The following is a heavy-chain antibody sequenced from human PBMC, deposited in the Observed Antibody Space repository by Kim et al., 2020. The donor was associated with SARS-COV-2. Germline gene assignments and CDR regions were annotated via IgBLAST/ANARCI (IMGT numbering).Heavy chain of an antibody. D-gene: IGHD3-16*02. CDR2: IYYSGST. CDR1: GGSISSGGYY. Sequence: SETLSLTCTVSGGSISSGGYYWSWIRQHPGKGLEWIGYIYYSGSTYYNPSLKSRVTISVDTSKNQFSLKLSSVTAADTAVYYCARGGKPRLRLGELSLYEDYWGQGTLVTVSS. V-gene: IGHV4-31*03. CDR3: ARGGKPRLRLGELSLYEDY. J-gene: IGHJ4*02.